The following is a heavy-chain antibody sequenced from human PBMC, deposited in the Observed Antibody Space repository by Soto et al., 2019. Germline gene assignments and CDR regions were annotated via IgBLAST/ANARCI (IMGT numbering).Heavy chain of an antibody. CDR3: ARWSDWYTLFFDS. V-gene: IGHV4-59*01. D-gene: IGHD2-21*01. J-gene: IGHJ4*02. Sequence: QVQLQESGPGLVRPSETLSLTCTVSADSFGTFYWSWIRQSPGRGLEWIGYIYSSGLTKYNPSFESRVTLSVDTSKKQISLNLNSVTAADTAVYYCARWSDWYTLFFDSWGQGTLVTVSS. CDR1: ADSFGTFY. CDR2: IYSSGLT.